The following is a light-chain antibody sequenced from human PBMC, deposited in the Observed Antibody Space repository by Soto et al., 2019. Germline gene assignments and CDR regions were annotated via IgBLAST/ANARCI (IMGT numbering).Light chain of an antibody. CDR3: AAWDDSLNGWV. CDR1: SSNIGSNT. CDR2: SDN. Sequence: QSVLTQPPSASGTPGQRVTISCSGGSSNIGSNTVNWYQQLPGTAPKLLIYSDNQRPSGVPDRFSGSKSGTSASLAISGLQSEDEADYYCAAWDDSLNGWVFGGGTTLPVL. J-gene: IGLJ3*02. V-gene: IGLV1-44*01.